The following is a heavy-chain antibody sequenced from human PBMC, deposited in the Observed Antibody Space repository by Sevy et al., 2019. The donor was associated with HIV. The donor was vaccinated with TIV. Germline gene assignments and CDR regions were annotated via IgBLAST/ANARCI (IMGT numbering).Heavy chain of an antibody. Sequence: GGSLRLSCTASGFTFGDYCMSWVRQAPGKGLEWVAFLKSDVYGGTVDHAASVRGRFLISRDDSNTVAYLQMNDLKTEGTGVYYCTRWKAAQSIFDYWGQGALVTVSS. CDR3: TRWKAAQSIFDY. D-gene: IGHD6-13*01. V-gene: IGHV3-49*04. CDR2: LKSDVYGGTV. J-gene: IGHJ4*02. CDR1: GFTFGDYC.